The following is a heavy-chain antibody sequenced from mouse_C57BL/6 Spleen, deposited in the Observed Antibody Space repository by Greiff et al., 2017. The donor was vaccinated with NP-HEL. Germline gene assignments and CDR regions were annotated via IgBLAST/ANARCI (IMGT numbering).Heavy chain of an antibody. CDR1: GYTFTDYY. CDR2: INPNNGGT. D-gene: IGHD1-1*01. J-gene: IGHJ2*01. Sequence: EVQLQQSGPELVKPGASVKISCKASGYTFTDYYMNWVKQSHGKSLEWIGDINPNNGGTSYNQKFKGKATLTVDKSSSTAYMELRSLTSEDSAVYYCTGGDYYGSSYYFDYWGQGTTLTVSS. CDR3: TGGDYYGSSYYFDY. V-gene: IGHV1-26*01.